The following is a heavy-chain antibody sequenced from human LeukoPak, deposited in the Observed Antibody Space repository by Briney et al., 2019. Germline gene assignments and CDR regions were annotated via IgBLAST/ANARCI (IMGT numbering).Heavy chain of an antibody. V-gene: IGHV4-30-4*08. D-gene: IGHD3-3*01. CDR1: GGSISSGDYY. J-gene: IGHJ4*02. CDR2: IYYSGST. Sequence: SETLSLTCTVSGGSISSGDYYWRWIRQPPGTGLEWIGYIYYSGSTYYNPSLKSRVTISVDTSKNQFSLKLSSVTAADTAVYYCASTYDFWSGYYSGPLDYWGQGTLVTVSS. CDR3: ASTYDFWSGYYSGPLDY.